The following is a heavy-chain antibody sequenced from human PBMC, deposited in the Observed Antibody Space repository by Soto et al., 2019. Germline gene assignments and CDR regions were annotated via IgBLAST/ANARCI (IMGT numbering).Heavy chain of an antibody. CDR1: GFIFSDYG. D-gene: IGHD5-12*01. J-gene: IGHJ4*02. V-gene: IGHV3-30*18. Sequence: PGGSLRLSCAASGFIFSDYGMHWVRQAPGKGLEWLTIISPDGRNRFYADSVKGRFTVSRDNSKNTVYLEMNSLRTEDSAMYYCAKDRTGYDWVLDYWGQGTLVTVSS. CDR3: AKDRTGYDWVLDY. CDR2: ISPDGRNR.